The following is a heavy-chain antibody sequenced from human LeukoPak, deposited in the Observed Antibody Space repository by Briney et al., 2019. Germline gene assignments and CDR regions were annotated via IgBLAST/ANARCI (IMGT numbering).Heavy chain of an antibody. Sequence: GGSLRLSCAASGFTFSSYWMSWVRQAPGKGLEWVANIKQDGSEKYYVDSVKGRFTISRDNSKNTLYLQMNSLRAEDTAVYYCATTTMVRGVTSWDDYWGQGTLVTVSS. V-gene: IGHV3-7*01. CDR3: ATTTMVRGVTSWDDY. CDR2: IKQDGSEK. J-gene: IGHJ4*02. D-gene: IGHD3-10*01. CDR1: GFTFSSYW.